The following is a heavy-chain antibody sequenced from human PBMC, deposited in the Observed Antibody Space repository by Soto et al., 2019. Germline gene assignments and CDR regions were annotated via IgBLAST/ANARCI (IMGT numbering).Heavy chain of an antibody. CDR1: GGSISSGGYY. V-gene: IGHV4-31*03. CDR2: IYYSGST. D-gene: IGHD2-2*02. J-gene: IGHJ6*02. CDR3: ARGGGYCSSTSCYTSHVEWYYYGMDV. Sequence: PSETLSLTCTVSGGSISSGGYYWSWIRQHPGKGLEWIGYIYYSGSTYYNPSLKSRVTISVDTSKNQFSLKLSSVTAADTAVYYCARGGGYCSSTSCYTSHVEWYYYGMDVWGQGTTVTVSS.